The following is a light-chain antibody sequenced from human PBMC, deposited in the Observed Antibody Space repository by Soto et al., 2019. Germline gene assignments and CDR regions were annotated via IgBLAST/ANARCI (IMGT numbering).Light chain of an antibody. CDR3: QQYNNWPLT. J-gene: IGKJ4*01. V-gene: IGKV3-15*01. Sequence: EIVITQSPATLSVSPGERATLSCRASQSVGSYLAWYQQKPGQAPRLLIYGASTRATGIAARFSGSGSGTEFTLTISSLQSEDFAVYYCQQYNNWPLTFGGGTKAEI. CDR1: QSVGSY. CDR2: GAS.